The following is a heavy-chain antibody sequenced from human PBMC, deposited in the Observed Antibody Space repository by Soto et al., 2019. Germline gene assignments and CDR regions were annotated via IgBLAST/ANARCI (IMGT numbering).Heavy chain of an antibody. CDR1: GFTVSGNY. D-gene: IGHD6-13*01. J-gene: IGHJ6*02. V-gene: IGHV3-66*01. CDR2: IYSGGST. CDR3: ARDPIQQLVGRYFYYGMDV. Sequence: EVQLVESGGGLVQPGGSLRLSCAASGFTVSGNYMSWVRQAPGKGLEWVSVIYSGGSTYYADSVKGRFTISRDNSKNMLYLQMSSLRAEDTAVYYCARDPIQQLVGRYFYYGMDVWGQGTTVTVSS.